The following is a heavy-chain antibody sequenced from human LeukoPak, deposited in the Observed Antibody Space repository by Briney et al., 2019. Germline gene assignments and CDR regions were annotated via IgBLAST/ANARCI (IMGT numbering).Heavy chain of an antibody. CDR2: IIPIFGTA. V-gene: IGHV1-69*05. J-gene: IGHJ4*02. CDR3: ARSEDSSSQQYDY. D-gene: IGHD6-6*01. CDR1: GGTFSSYA. Sequence: SVKVSCEASGGTFSSYAISWVRQAPGQGLEWMGRIIPIFGTANYAQKFQGRVTITTDESTSTAYMELSSLRSEDTAVYYCARSEDSSSQQYDYWGQGTLVTVSS.